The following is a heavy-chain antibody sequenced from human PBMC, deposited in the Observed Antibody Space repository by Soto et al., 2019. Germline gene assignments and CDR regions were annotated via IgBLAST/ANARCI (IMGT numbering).Heavy chain of an antibody. CDR2: ITASNGNA. D-gene: IGHD2-2*01. Sequence: ASVKVSCKASGYTFTNYGITWVRQAPGQGLEWMGWITASNGNANYAREIQGRLTLTRDTSTNTASMELRSLRSDDTAVYYCARGASCSSTSCYDNFHYGLAVWGQGTMVTVSS. J-gene: IGHJ6*02. CDR3: ARGASCSSTSCYDNFHYGLAV. CDR1: GYTFTNYG. V-gene: IGHV1-18*01.